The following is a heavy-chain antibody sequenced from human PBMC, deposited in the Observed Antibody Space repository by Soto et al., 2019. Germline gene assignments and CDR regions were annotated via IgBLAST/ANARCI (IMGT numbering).Heavy chain of an antibody. D-gene: IGHD6-19*01. V-gene: IGHV4-39*01. Sequence: QLQLQESGPGLVKPSETLSLTCTVSGGSISSSSYYWGWIRQPPGKGLEWIGSVYYSGSTYYNPCLKGRVTIPVETHQHQFSLNLSSVTAADTAVYYCAGHLFRSSGYGYWGQGTLVTVSS. J-gene: IGHJ4*02. CDR3: AGHLFRSSGYGY. CDR2: VYYSGST. CDR1: GGSISSSSYY.